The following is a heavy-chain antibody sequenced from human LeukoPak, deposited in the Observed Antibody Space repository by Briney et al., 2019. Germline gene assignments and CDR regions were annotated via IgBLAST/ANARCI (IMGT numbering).Heavy chain of an antibody. CDR3: ARDGCSSTSCYTGRYYYYYGMDV. CDR2: IRTTGDTI. CDR1: GFTFSWYS. D-gene: IGHD2-2*02. V-gene: IGHV3-48*04. J-gene: IGHJ6*02. Sequence: GGSLRLSCVASGFTFSWYSMNWIRQAPGKGLEWISYIRTTGDTIYYADSVKGRFTISRDNAKNSLYLQMNSLRAEDTAVYYCARDGCSSTSCYTGRYYYYYGMDVWGQGTTVTVSS.